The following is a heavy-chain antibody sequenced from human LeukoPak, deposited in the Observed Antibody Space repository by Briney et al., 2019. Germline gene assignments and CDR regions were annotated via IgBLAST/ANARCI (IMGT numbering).Heavy chain of an antibody. CDR2: IYYSGST. Sequence: PSETLSLTCSVSGGSISSGGYYWSWIRQHPGKGLEWIGYIYYSGSTYYNPSLKSRVTISVDTSKNQFTLKLSSVTAADTAVYYCARNRAAAGSDYFDYWGQGTLVTASS. V-gene: IGHV4-31*03. J-gene: IGHJ4*02. CDR3: ARNRAAAGSDYFDY. CDR1: GGSISSGGYY. D-gene: IGHD6-13*01.